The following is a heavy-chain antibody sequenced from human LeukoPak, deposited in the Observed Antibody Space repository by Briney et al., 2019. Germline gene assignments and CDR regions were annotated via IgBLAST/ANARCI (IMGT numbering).Heavy chain of an antibody. V-gene: IGHV3-23*01. Sequence: GGSLRLSCAASGLTFGSYGMSWVRQAPGKGLEWVSFIIPSGDRTSNADSVEGRFTISRDNPRDTLYLQMNSLRDEDTAGYYCAIMHGYYDGSGYWVQWGQGTLVTVSS. J-gene: IGHJ4*02. CDR1: GLTFGSYG. D-gene: IGHD3-22*01. CDR2: IIPSGDRT. CDR3: AIMHGYYDGSGYWVQ.